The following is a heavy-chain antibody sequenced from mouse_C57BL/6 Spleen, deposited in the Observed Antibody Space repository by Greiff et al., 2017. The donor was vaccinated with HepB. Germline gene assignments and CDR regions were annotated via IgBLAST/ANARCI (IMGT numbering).Heavy chain of an antibody. D-gene: IGHD1-1*01. V-gene: IGHV7-3*01. CDR3: GRYKGTTVVAYYAMDY. Sequence: EVQVVESGGGLVQPGGSLSLSCAASGFTFTDYYMSWVRQPPGKALEWLGFIRNKANGYTTEYSASVKGRFTISRDNSQSILYLQMNALRAEDRATYYCGRYKGTTVVAYYAMDYWGQGTSVTVSS. J-gene: IGHJ4*01. CDR2: IRNKANGYTT. CDR1: GFTFTDYY.